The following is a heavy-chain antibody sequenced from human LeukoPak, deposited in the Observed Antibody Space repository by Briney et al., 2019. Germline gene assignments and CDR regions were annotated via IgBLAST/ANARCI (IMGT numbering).Heavy chain of an antibody. D-gene: IGHD4-23*01. CDR2: ISSSGSTK. J-gene: IGHJ4*02. Sequence: PGGSLRLSCAASGFTFSDYYMSWIRQAPGKGLEWVSYISSSGSTKYYADSVKGRFTISRDNAKNSLYLQMNSLRAEDTAVYCCARERYGGNGDLDYWGQGTLVTVSS. CDR3: ARERYGGNGDLDY. CDR1: GFTFSDYY. V-gene: IGHV3-11*01.